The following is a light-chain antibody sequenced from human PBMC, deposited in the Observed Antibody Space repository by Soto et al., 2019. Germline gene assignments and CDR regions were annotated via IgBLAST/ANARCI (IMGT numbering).Light chain of an antibody. CDR2: GAS. CDR3: QQYNNWPRT. V-gene: IGKV3-15*01. CDR1: QSVGSN. J-gene: IGKJ2*01. Sequence: EIVMTQSPATLSVSLGERATLSCRASQSVGSNLAWYQQKPGQAPRLLIYGASSRATGIPARFGGSGSGTEFPLTISSLQSEDFAVYYCQQYNNWPRTFGQGTKLEIK.